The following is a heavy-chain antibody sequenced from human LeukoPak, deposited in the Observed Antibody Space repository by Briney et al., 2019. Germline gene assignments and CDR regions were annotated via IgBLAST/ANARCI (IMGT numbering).Heavy chain of an antibody. CDR2: INPNSGGT. CDR1: GYTFTGYY. J-gene: IGHJ4*02. V-gene: IGHV1-2*02. CDR3: ARPLLEYSGYDDLDY. Sequence: GASVKVSCKASGYTFTGYYMHWVRQAPGQGLEWMGWINPNSGGTNYAQKFQGRVTRTRDTSISAAYMEPSRLRSDDTAVYYCARPLLEYSGYDDLDYWGQGTLVTVSS. D-gene: IGHD5-12*01.